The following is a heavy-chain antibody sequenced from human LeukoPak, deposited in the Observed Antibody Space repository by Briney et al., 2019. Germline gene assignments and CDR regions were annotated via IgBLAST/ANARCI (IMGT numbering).Heavy chain of an antibody. J-gene: IGHJ4*02. CDR1: GFTFSSYW. CDR3: AKDYPPY. Sequence: GGSLRLSCAASGFTFSSYWMYWVRQAPGKGLVWVSRVNSDGKTTTYADSVKGRFTISRDNADNTLYLQMNSLSAEDTALYYCAKDYPPYLGQGTLVTVSA. V-gene: IGHV3-74*01. CDR2: VNSDGKTT.